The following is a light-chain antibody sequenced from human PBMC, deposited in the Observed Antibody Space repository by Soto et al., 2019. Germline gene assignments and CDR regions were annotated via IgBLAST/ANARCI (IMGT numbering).Light chain of an antibody. CDR3: QQGNSFPWT. V-gene: IGKV1-12*01. Sequence: DIQMTQSPSSVSASVGDKVTITCRAGQGISTWLAWYQQKPGKAPKLLIHLVSSLQIGVPSRFSGSGSGTDFTLTISSLQPEDFATYYCQQGNSFPWTFGQGTKVEIK. CDR1: QGISTW. CDR2: LVS. J-gene: IGKJ1*01.